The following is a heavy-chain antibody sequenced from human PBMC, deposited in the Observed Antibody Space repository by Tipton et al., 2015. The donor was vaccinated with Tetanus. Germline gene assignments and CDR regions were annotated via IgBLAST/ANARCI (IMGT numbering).Heavy chain of an antibody. Sequence: GLVKPSETLSLTCAVYGGSFSGYYWSWIRQPPGKGLEWIGEINHSGSTNYNPSLKSRVTMSVDTSKNQFSLRLSSVTAADTAVYYCARVRRGCSGGGCYSSFDPWGQGSLVIVSS. CDR1: GGSFSGYY. J-gene: IGHJ5*02. CDR3: ARVRRGCSGGGCYSSFDP. V-gene: IGHV4-34*01. D-gene: IGHD2-15*01. CDR2: INHSGST.